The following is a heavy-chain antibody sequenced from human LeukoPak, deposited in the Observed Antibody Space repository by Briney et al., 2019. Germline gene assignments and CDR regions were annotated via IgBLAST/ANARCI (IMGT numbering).Heavy chain of an antibody. CDR3: AKERYGSVASPIDC. V-gene: IGHV3-23*01. Sequence: GGSLRLSCAASEFTFSTYAMSWVRQAPGRGLEWVSSINYGGDTTYYADSVKGRFTISRDNSKNTLYLQMNRLRAEDTAIYYCAKERYGSVASPIDCWGQGTLVTVSS. CDR1: EFTFSTYA. D-gene: IGHD6-19*01. J-gene: IGHJ4*02. CDR2: INYGGDTT.